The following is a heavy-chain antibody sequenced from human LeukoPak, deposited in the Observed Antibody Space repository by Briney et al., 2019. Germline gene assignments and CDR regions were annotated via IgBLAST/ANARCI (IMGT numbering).Heavy chain of an antibody. CDR1: GYSLSSGYY. J-gene: IGHJ4*02. V-gene: IGHV4-38-2*02. D-gene: IGHD6-6*01. Sequence: PSQTLSLTCTVSGYSLSSGYYWGWIRQPPGKGLEWIGSIYHSGSTYYNPSLKSRVTISVDTSKNQFSLKLSSVTAADTAVYYCARGLRRSIAARPDDYWGQGTLVTVSS. CDR3: ARGLRRSIAARPDDY. CDR2: IYHSGST.